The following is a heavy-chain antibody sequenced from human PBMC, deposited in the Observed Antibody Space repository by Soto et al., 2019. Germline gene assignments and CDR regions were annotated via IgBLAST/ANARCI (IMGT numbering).Heavy chain of an antibody. V-gene: IGHV1-8*01. CDR3: ARGVKLLWFGELLRGIYWLDP. CDR1: GYTFTSYD. D-gene: IGHD3-10*01. CDR2: MNPNSGNT. J-gene: IGHJ5*02. Sequence: ASVKVSCKASGYTFTSYDINWVRQATGQGLEWMGWMNPNSGNTGYAQKFQGRVTMTRNTSISTAYMELSSLRSEDTAVYYCARGVKLLWFGELLRGIYWLDPWGQGTLVTVSS.